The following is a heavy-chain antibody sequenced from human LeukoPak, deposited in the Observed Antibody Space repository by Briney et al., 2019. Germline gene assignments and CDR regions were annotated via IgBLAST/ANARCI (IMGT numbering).Heavy chain of an antibody. D-gene: IGHD4-23*01. CDR3: ARVTVVTLDDDY. CDR1: GYTFTSYG. Sequence: ASVKVPCKASGYTFTSYGISWVRQAPGQGLEWMGWISAYNGNTNYAQKLQGRVTMTTDTSTSTAHMELRSLRSDDTAVYYCARVTVVTLDDDYWGQGTLVTVSS. J-gene: IGHJ4*02. V-gene: IGHV1-18*01. CDR2: ISAYNGNT.